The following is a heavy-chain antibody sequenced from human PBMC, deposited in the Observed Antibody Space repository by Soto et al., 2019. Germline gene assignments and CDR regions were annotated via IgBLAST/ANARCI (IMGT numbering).Heavy chain of an antibody. V-gene: IGHV3-33*01. D-gene: IGHD6-13*01. CDR3: AREVRFSSSWPPNHYIDY. Sequence: PGGSLRLSCAASGFTFSSYGMHWVRQAPGKGLEWVAVIWYDGSNKYYADSVKGRFTISRDNSKDTLYLQMNSLRAEDTAVYYCAREVRFSSSWPPNHYIDYWGQGTLVTVSS. J-gene: IGHJ4*02. CDR1: GFTFSSYG. CDR2: IWYDGSNK.